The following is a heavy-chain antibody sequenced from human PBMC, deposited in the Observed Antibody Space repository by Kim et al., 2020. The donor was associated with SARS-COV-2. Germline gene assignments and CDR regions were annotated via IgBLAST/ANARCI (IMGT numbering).Heavy chain of an antibody. CDR3: AREGHYDILTGYYRYFDY. CDR1: GGSISSSSYY. V-gene: IGHV4-39*02. CDR2: IYYSGST. J-gene: IGHJ4*02. Sequence: SETLSLTCTVSGGSISSSSYYWGWIRQPPGKGLEWIGSIYYSGSTYYNPSLESRVTISVDTSKNQFSLKLSSVTAADTAVYYCAREGHYDILTGYYRYFDYWGQGTLVTVSS. D-gene: IGHD3-9*01.